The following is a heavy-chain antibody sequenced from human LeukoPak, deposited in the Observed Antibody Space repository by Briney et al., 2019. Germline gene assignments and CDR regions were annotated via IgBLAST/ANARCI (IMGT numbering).Heavy chain of an antibody. CDR3: ARGTLDIVVVSAFTYYYYYMDV. D-gene: IGHD2-2*01. Sequence: ASVKVSCKASGYTFTSYDINWVRQATGQGLEWMGWMNPNSGNTGYAQKFQGRVTITRNTSISTAYMELSSLRSEDTAVYYCARGTLDIVVVSAFTYYYYYMDVWGKGTTVTVSS. V-gene: IGHV1-8*03. CDR1: GYTFTSYD. J-gene: IGHJ6*03. CDR2: MNPNSGNT.